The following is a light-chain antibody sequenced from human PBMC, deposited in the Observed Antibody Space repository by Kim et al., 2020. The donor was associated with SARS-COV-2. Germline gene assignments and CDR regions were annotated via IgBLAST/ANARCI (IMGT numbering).Light chain of an antibody. V-gene: IGKV3-15*01. J-gene: IGKJ4*01. CDR1: ESVRAN. CDR2: DAY. Sequence: EIVMTQSPATLSVSPGERVVLSCGARESVRANLAWYQQKPGQAPRLLIHDAYERATGVPARFVGSGSTTEFTLTITSLQSEDFATYYCQQYNNWPFTFGGGTKVDIK. CDR3: QQYNNWPFT.